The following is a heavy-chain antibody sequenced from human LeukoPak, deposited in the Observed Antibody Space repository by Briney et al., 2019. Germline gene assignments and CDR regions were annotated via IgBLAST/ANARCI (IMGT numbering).Heavy chain of an antibody. Sequence: ASVKPSCKASGYIFIGYYMHWVRQAPGQGLEWMGGINPNSGGTNYAQKFQGRVTMTRDTSINTAYMELRRLRSDDTAVYYCARVKIPLLKVVVAAPGAFDIWGQGTMVTVSS. CDR3: ARVKIPLLKVVVAAPGAFDI. D-gene: IGHD2-15*01. CDR1: GYIFIGYY. J-gene: IGHJ3*02. V-gene: IGHV1-2*02. CDR2: INPNSGGT.